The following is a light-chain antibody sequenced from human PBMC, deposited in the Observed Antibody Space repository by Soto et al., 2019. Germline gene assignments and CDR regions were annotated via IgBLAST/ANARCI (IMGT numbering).Light chain of an antibody. V-gene: IGKV3-11*01. CDR1: QRVSSY. Sequence: EIVLTQTPATLSLSPGERATLSCRASQRVSSYLAWYQQKPGQAPRLLIYDASNRATGIPARFSGSGSGTDFTLTISRLEPEDFAVYYCQQYGSSPWTFGQGTKVDI. CDR3: QQYGSSPWT. J-gene: IGKJ1*01. CDR2: DAS.